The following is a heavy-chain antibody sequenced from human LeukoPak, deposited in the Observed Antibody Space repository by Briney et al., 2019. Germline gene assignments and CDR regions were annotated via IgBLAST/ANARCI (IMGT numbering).Heavy chain of an antibody. V-gene: IGHV1-2*02. D-gene: IGHD6-19*01. CDR3: ARDTYHSSGWSRPQLYYYYYMDV. J-gene: IGHJ6*03. CDR2: INPNSGGT. CDR1: GYTLTGYY. Sequence: ASVKVSCKASGYTLTGYYMHWVRQAPGQGLEWMGWINPNSGGTNYAQKFQGRVTMTRDTSISTAYMELSRLRSDDTAVYYCARDTYHSSGWSRPQLYYYYYMDVWGKGTTVTVSS.